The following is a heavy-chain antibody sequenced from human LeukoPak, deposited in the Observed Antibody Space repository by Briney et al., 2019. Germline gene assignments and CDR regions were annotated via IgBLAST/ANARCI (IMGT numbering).Heavy chain of an antibody. Sequence: PGGSLRLSCEASGFTFNNAWMSWVRQAPGKGLEWVANIKQDGSEKYYVDSVKGRFTISRDNAKNSLYLQMNSLRAEDTAVYYCARDKIVGATYFDYWGQGTLVTVSS. CDR3: ARDKIVGATYFDY. CDR1: GFTFNNAW. CDR2: IKQDGSEK. J-gene: IGHJ4*02. V-gene: IGHV3-7*01. D-gene: IGHD1-26*01.